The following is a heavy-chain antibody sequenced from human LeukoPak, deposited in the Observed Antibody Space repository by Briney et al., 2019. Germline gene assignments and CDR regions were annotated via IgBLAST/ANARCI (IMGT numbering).Heavy chain of an antibody. CDR1: GFTFSSYD. J-gene: IGHJ2*01. CDR3: ARAAYSSTWYSRYFDL. V-gene: IGHV3-13*01. Sequence: GGSLRLSCAASGFTFSSYDIHWVRQATGKGLEWVSGIGTAGEIYYPGSVKGRFTISRENAKNSLYLQMNSLRAGDTAVYYCARAAYSSTWYSRYFDLWGRGTQVTVSS. D-gene: IGHD6-13*01. CDR2: IGTAGEI.